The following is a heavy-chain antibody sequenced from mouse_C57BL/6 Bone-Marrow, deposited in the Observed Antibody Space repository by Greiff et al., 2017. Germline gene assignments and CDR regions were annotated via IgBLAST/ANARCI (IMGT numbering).Heavy chain of an antibody. D-gene: IGHD4-1*01. CDR1: GFTFSSYA. CDR3: ARGWDYYAMDY. J-gene: IGHJ4*01. V-gene: IGHV5-4*03. Sequence: EVKLMESGGGLVKPGGSLKLSCAASGFTFSSYAMSWVRQTPEKRLEWVANISDGGSYTYYPDNVQGRFTISRDNAKNNLYLQMSHLKSEDTAMYYCARGWDYYAMDYWGQGTSVTVSS. CDR2: ISDGGSYT.